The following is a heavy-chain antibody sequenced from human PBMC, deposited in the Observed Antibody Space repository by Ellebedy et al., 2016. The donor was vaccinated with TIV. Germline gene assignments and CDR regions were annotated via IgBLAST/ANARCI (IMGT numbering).Heavy chain of an antibody. CDR1: TFSFIFTNYW. Sequence: GESLKISCELPTFSFIFTNYWIAWVRQMPGEAPEWMAIIYPGDSHTNYSPSFQRHVTVSADKSTATAYLQWNGLRASDAAMYYCATVRVPRDNGHWYFERWGQGTLVTVSS. CDR2: IYPGDSHT. J-gene: IGHJ4*02. V-gene: IGHV5-51*01. D-gene: IGHD2/OR15-2a*01. CDR3: ATVRVPRDNGHWYFER.